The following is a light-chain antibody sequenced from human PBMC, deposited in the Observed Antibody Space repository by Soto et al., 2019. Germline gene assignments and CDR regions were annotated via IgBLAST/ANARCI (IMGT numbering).Light chain of an antibody. CDR2: DAS. Sequence: EIVLTQSPATLSLSPGERATLSCRASQSVSSYLAWYQQKPGQAPRLLIYDASNRATGIPARFSARGSGTDFTLTISSLEPEDSAVYYCQQRGNWITFGPGTRLEIK. J-gene: IGKJ5*01. V-gene: IGKV3-11*01. CDR3: QQRGNWIT. CDR1: QSVSSY.